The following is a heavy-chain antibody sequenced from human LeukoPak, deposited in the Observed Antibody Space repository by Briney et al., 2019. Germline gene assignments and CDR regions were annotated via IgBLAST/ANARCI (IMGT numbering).Heavy chain of an antibody. CDR1: GFTFSSYG. Sequence: GGSLRLSCAASGFTFSSYGMHWVRQAPGKGLEWVAVIWYDGSNKYYADSVKGRFTISRDNSKNTLYLQMNCLRAEDTAVYYCAKDAVGRHYFDYWGQGTLVTVSS. J-gene: IGHJ4*02. D-gene: IGHD1-26*01. V-gene: IGHV3-33*06. CDR2: IWYDGSNK. CDR3: AKDAVGRHYFDY.